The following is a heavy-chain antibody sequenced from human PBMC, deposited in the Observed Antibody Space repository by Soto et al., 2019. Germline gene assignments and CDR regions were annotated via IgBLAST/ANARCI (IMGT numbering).Heavy chain of an antibody. CDR3: AKDTSVWYGAWFDP. J-gene: IGHJ5*02. CDR2: ITDTGGTT. D-gene: IGHD6-19*01. Sequence: EVQLLESGGDLVQPGGSLRLSCAASGFTFRNYAMSWVRQAPGKGLEWVSSITDTGGTTYYAASVKGRFTISRDNSKNTLYMQMNSLRAEDSAVYFCAKDTSVWYGAWFDPWGQGTLVTVSS. V-gene: IGHV3-23*01. CDR1: GFTFRNYA.